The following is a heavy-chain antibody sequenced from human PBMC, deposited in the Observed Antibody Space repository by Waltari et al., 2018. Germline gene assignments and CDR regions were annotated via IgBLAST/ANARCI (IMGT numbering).Heavy chain of an antibody. CDR2: IYHSGST. V-gene: IGHV4-38-2*01. J-gene: IGHJ6*02. CDR3: ARLAVEWLLSAQSRGWFDYYGMDV. Sequence: QVQLQESGPGLVKPSETLSLTCAVSGYSISSGYYWGWIRQPPGKGLEWIGSIYHSGSTSYNPSRKSRVTISVDTSKNQFSLKLSSVTAADTAVYYCARLAVEWLLSAQSRGWFDYYGMDVWGQGTTVTVSS. D-gene: IGHD3-3*01. CDR1: GYSISSGYY.